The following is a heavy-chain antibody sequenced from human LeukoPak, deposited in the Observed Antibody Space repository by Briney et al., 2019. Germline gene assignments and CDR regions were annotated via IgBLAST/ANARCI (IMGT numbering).Heavy chain of an antibody. Sequence: SETLSLTCTVSGGSISSYYWSWIRQPPGKGLEWIGYIYYSGSTNYSPSLKSRVTISVDTSKNQFSLKLSSVTAADTAVYYCAREEWRYGTHPWGQGTLVTVSS. CDR3: AREEWRYGTHP. J-gene: IGHJ5*02. CDR1: GGSISSYY. D-gene: IGHD5-12*01. CDR2: IYYSGST. V-gene: IGHV4-59*12.